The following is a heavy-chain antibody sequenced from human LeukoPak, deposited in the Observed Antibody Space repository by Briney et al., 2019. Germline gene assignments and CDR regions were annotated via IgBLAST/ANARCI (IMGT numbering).Heavy chain of an antibody. Sequence: ASVKVSCKASGYTLTDYYMHWVRQAPGQGLEWMGRINPNSGGTNYAQKFQGRVTMTRDTSISTVYMELSRLRSDDTAVYYCARDRGYGDYFFDYWGQGTLVTVSS. D-gene: IGHD4-17*01. CDR1: GYTLTDYY. V-gene: IGHV1-2*06. J-gene: IGHJ4*02. CDR3: ARDRGYGDYFFDY. CDR2: INPNSGGT.